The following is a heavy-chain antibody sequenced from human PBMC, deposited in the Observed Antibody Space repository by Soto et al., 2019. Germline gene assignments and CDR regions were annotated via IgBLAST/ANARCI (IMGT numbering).Heavy chain of an antibody. D-gene: IGHD6-13*01. CDR3: ARDLGIAAAGTDYYYGMDV. Sequence: GASVKVSCKASGYTFTSYGISWVRQAPGQGLERMGWISAYNGNTNYAQKLQGRVTMTTDTSTSTAYMELRSLRSDDTAVYYCARDLGIAAAGTDYYYGMDVWGQGTTVTVSS. V-gene: IGHV1-18*01. CDR2: ISAYNGNT. CDR1: GYTFTSYG. J-gene: IGHJ6*02.